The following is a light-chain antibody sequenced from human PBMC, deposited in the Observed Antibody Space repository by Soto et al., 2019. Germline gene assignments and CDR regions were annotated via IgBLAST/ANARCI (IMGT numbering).Light chain of an antibody. CDR3: QLYGSSPGT. Sequence: EIGLTQSPGTLSLSPGERATLSCRARQSVSSSYLAWYQQKPGQAPRLLIYGASSRATGIPDRFSGSESGTDFTLNISRLEPEDFAVYYCQLYGSSPGTFGQGTKVEIK. J-gene: IGKJ1*01. V-gene: IGKV3-20*01. CDR1: QSVSSSY. CDR2: GAS.